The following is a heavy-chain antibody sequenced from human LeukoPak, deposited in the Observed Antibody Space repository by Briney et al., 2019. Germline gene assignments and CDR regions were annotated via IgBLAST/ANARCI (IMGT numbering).Heavy chain of an antibody. J-gene: IGHJ6*02. D-gene: IGHD3-10*01. CDR1: GFTFSSYG. CDR2: ISYDGSNK. V-gene: IGHV3-30*18. CDR3: AKGLWFGESRGFYGMDV. Sequence: GGYLRLSCAASGFTFSSYGMHWVRQAPGKGLEWVAVISYDGSNKYYADSVKGRFTISRDNSKNTLYLQMNSLRAEDTAVYYCAKGLWFGESRGFYGMDVWGQGTTVTVSS.